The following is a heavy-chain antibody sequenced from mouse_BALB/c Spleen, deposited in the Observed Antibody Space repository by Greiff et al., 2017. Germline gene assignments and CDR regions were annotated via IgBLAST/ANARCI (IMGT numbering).Heavy chain of an antibody. CDR3: TRGYYGSGAWFAY. V-gene: IGHV1S81*02. CDR1: GYTFTSYY. D-gene: IGHD1-1*01. Sequence: VQLQQSGAELVKPGASVKLSCKASGYTFTSYYMYWVKQRPGQGLEWIGEINPSNGGTNFNEKFKSKATLTVDKSSSTAYMQLSSLTSEDSAVYYCTRGYYGSGAWFAYWGQGTLVTVSA. CDR2: INPSNGGT. J-gene: IGHJ3*01.